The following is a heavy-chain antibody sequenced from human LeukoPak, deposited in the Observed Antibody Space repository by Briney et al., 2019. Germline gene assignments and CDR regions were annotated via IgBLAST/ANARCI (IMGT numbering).Heavy chain of an antibody. D-gene: IGHD3-10*01. Sequence: GGSLRLSCAASGFTFSSYEMNWVRQAPGKGLEWVSYISSSGSTIYYADSVKGRFTISRDNAKNSLYLQMNSLRAEDTAVYYCYGSGSYFLPDYWGQGTLVTVS. V-gene: IGHV3-48*03. J-gene: IGHJ4*02. CDR3: YGSGSYFLPDY. CDR2: ISSSGSTI. CDR1: GFTFSSYE.